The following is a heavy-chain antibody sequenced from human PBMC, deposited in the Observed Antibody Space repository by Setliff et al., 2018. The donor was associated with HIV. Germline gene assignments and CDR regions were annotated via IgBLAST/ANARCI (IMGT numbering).Heavy chain of an antibody. J-gene: IGHJ4*02. CDR2: IIPVFGTT. Sequence: WASVKVSCKASGYAFTGYYLHWVRQAPGQGLDWMGGIIPVFGTTNYAQKFQGRVTITADESTSTAYMELSSLRSEDTAVYYCARGGVYYYDSSGWSMDYWGQGTLVTVSS. CDR3: ARGGVYYYDSSGWSMDY. V-gene: IGHV1-69*13. CDR1: GYAFTGYY. D-gene: IGHD3-22*01.